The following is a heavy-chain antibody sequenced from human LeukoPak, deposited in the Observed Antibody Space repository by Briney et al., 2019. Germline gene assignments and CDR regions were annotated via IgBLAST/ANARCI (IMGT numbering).Heavy chain of an antibody. J-gene: IGHJ4*02. Sequence: ASVKVSCKASGYTFTGYYMHWVRQAPGQGLEWMGWINPNSGGTNYAQKFQGRVTMTRDTSISTAYMELSRLRSDDTAVYYCARAPWGGYSYGFDYWGQGTLVTVSS. CDR3: ARAPWGGYSYGFDY. D-gene: IGHD5-18*01. CDR1: GYTFTGYY. V-gene: IGHV1-2*02. CDR2: INPNSGGT.